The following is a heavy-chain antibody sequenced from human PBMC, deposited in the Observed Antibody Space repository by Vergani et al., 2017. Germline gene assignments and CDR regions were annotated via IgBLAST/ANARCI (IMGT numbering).Heavy chain of an antibody. CDR3: ARAGFEDYDFWSGYSYFDY. V-gene: IGHV1-46*01. CDR1: GYTFTSYY. Sequence: QVQLVQSGAEVKKPGASVKVSCKASGYTFTSYYMHWVRQAPGQGLEWMGIINPSGGSTSYAQKFQGRVTMTRDTSTSTVYMELSSLRSEDTAVYYCARAGFEDYDFWSGYSYFDYWGQGTLVTVSS. J-gene: IGHJ4*02. D-gene: IGHD3-3*01. CDR2: INPSGGST.